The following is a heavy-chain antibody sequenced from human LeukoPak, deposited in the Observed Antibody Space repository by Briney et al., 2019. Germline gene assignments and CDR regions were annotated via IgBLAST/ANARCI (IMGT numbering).Heavy chain of an antibody. J-gene: IGHJ4*02. CDR3: ARHLRSGAVDY. V-gene: IGHV4-34*01. Sequence: ASETLSLTCAVYGGSFSGYYWSWIRQPPGKGLEWIGEINHSGSTNYNPSLKSRVTISVDTSKNQFSLKLSSVTAADTAVYYCARHLRSGAVDYWGQGTLVTVSS. D-gene: IGHD4-17*01. CDR1: GGSFSGYY. CDR2: INHSGST.